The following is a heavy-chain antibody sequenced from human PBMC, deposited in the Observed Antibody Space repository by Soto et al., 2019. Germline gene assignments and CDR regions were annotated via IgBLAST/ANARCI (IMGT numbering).Heavy chain of an antibody. CDR2: INPNSGGT. CDR1: GYTFTGYY. J-gene: IGHJ6*02. CDR3: ARAHESYSSSWYHNYYYYGMDV. V-gene: IGHV1-2*04. Sequence: ASVKVSCKASGYTFTGYYMHWVRQAPGQGLEWMGWINPNSGGTNYAQKFQGWVTMTRDTSISTAYMELSRLRSDDTAVYYCARAHESYSSSWYHNYYYYGMDVWGQGTTVTVS. D-gene: IGHD6-13*01.